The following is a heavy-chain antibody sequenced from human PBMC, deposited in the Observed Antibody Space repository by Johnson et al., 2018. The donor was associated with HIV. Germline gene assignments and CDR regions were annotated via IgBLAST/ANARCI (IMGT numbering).Heavy chain of an antibody. CDR3: ARIAAAAIDAFDI. D-gene: IGHD6-13*01. CDR1: GFTFSTYA. Sequence: VQLVESGGGLVQPGGSLRLSCAASGFTFSTYAMHWVRQAQGKGLEWVSYISSSGSTIYYADSVKGRFTISRDNAKNSLYLQMNSLRAEDTAVYYCARIAAAAIDAFDIWGQGTMVTVSS. V-gene: IGHV3-48*04. CDR2: ISSSGSTI. J-gene: IGHJ3*02.